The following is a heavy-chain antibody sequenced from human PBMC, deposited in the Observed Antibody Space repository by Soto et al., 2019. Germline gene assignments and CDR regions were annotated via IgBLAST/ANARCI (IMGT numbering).Heavy chain of an antibody. CDR3: AKGESTNYDFWSGDAFDI. J-gene: IGHJ3*02. CDR2: ISGSGGST. CDR1: GFTFSSYA. D-gene: IGHD3-3*01. Sequence: GGSLRLSCAASGFTFSSYAMSWVRQAPGKGLEWVSAISGSGGSTYYADSVKGRFTISRDNSKNTLYLQMNSLRAEDTAVYYCAKGESTNYDFWSGDAFDIWGQGTMGTVSS. V-gene: IGHV3-23*01.